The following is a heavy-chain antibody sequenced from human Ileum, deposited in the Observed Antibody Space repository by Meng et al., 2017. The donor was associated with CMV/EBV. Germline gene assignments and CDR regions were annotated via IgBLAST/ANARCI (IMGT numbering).Heavy chain of an antibody. CDR2: IYYSGST. Sequence: SETLSLTCTVSGGSISSSSYYWGWIRQPPGKGLEWIGSIYYSGSTYYNPSLKSRVTISVDTSKNQFSLKLSSVTAADTAVYYCARQGLRGYSGYETYWGQGTLVTVSS. CDR1: GGSISSSSYY. CDR3: ARQGLRGYSGYETY. D-gene: IGHD5-12*01. V-gene: IGHV4-39*01. J-gene: IGHJ4*02.